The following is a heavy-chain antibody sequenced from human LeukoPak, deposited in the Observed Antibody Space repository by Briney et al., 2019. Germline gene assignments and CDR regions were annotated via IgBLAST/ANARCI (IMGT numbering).Heavy chain of an antibody. CDR3: AREDSGWYVDY. CDR2: INPNSGGT. J-gene: IGHJ4*02. V-gene: IGHV1-2*02. D-gene: IGHD6-19*01. CDR1: GYTFTGYY. Sequence: ASVNLSCKASGYTFTGYYIHWVRQAPGQGLEWMGWINPNSGGTNYAQKFQGRVTMTRDTSISTAYMELTRLRSDDTAVYYCAREDSGWYVDYWGQGTLVTVSS.